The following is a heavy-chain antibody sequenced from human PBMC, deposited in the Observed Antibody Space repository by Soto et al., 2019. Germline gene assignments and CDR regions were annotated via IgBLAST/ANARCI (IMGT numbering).Heavy chain of an antibody. CDR1: GTIFSSYT. V-gene: IGHV1-69*08. Sequence: QVQLVQSGAEVKKPGSSVRVSCKASGTIFSSYTISWVRQAPGQGLEWMGRIIPILGETNSAQKFQGRVTITADKFTDPAYIPPNRLRFGDTALYFCARGLGGRMDDWGQGTTVTVSS. CDR3: ARGLGGRMDD. CDR2: IIPILGET. J-gene: IGHJ6*02. D-gene: IGHD3-16*01.